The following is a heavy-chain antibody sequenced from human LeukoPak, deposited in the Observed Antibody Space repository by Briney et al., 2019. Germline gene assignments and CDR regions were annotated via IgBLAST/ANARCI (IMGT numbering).Heavy chain of an antibody. Sequence: LETLSLTCTVSGGSISSYYWSWLRQPPGKGLEWIGYISYSGSTNYNPSLKSRVTISVDTSKNQFSLKLSSVTAADTAVYYCARGVYNYGGHNWFDRWGQGTLVTVSS. CDR1: GGSISSYY. CDR3: ARGVYNYGGHNWFDR. D-gene: IGHD5-18*01. CDR2: ISYSGST. V-gene: IGHV4-59*01. J-gene: IGHJ5*02.